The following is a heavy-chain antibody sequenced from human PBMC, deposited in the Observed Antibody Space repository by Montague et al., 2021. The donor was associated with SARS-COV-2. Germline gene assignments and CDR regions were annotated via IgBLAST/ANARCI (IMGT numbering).Heavy chain of an antibody. CDR2: IYDSGST. CDR3: ATQPCTNGVCENWFDP. CDR1: GGSISSSNYY. Sequence: SETLSLTCTVSGGSISSSNYYWDWIRQPPGKGLEWIGSIYDSGSTYYNPSLKSRVTISVDTSKNQFSLKLSSVTAADTAVYYCATQPCTNGVCENWFDPWGQGTLVTVSS. J-gene: IGHJ5*02. V-gene: IGHV4-39*07. D-gene: IGHD2-8*01.